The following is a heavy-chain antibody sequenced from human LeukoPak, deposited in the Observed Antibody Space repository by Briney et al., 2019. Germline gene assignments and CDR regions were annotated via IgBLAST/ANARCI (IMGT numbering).Heavy chain of an antibody. Sequence: PGGSLRLPCAASGFTFSSYWVHWVRQAPGKGLVWVSPINSDGSSTSYADSVKGRFTISRDNAKNTLSLQMNSLRAEDTAVYYCGRVGGSNGFDIWGQGTMVIVSS. CDR3: GRVGGSNGFDI. CDR2: INSDGSST. V-gene: IGHV3-74*01. CDR1: GFTFSSYW. D-gene: IGHD1-26*01. J-gene: IGHJ3*02.